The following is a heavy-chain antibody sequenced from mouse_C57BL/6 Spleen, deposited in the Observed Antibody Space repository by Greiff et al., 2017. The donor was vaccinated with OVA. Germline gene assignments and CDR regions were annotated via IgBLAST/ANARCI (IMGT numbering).Heavy chain of an antibody. CDR1: GFTFSSYA. V-gene: IGHV5-4*01. CDR2: ISDGGSYT. CDR3: ARDRGYDYDGLGPFAY. D-gene: IGHD2-4*01. J-gene: IGHJ3*01. Sequence: EVQRVESGGGLVKPGGSLKLSCAASGFTFSSYAMSWVRQTPEKRLEWVATISDGGSYTYYPDNVKGRFTISRDNATNNLYLQMSHLKSEDTAMYYCARDRGYDYDGLGPFAYWGQGTLVTVSA.